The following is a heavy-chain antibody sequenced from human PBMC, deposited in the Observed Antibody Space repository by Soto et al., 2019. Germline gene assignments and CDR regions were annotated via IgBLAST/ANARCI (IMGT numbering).Heavy chain of an antibody. CDR3: AKGGAARPSYYYGMDV. CDR1: GFTFSSYA. CDR2: ISGSGGST. J-gene: IGHJ6*02. D-gene: IGHD6-6*01. Sequence: GGSLRLSCAASGFTFSSYAMSWVRQAPGKGLEWVSAISGSGGSTYYADSVKGRFTISRDNSKNTLYLQMNSLRAEDTAVYYCAKGGAARPSYYYGMDVWGQGTTVTVSS. V-gene: IGHV3-23*01.